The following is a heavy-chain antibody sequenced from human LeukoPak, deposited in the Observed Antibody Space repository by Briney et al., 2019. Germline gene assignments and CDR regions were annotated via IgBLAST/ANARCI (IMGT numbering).Heavy chain of an antibody. D-gene: IGHD3-22*01. CDR2: IIPILGIA. CDR1: GGTFSSYA. Sequence: ASAKVSCKASGGTFSSYAISWVRQAPGQGLEWMGRIIPILGIANYAQKFQGRVTITADKSTSTAYMELSSLRSEDTAVYYCARRRALYYDSSGYYYFDYWGQGTLVTVSS. J-gene: IGHJ4*02. V-gene: IGHV1-69*04. CDR3: ARRRALYYDSSGYYYFDY.